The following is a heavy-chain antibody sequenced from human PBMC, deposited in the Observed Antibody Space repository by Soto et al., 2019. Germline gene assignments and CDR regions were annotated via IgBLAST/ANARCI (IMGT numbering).Heavy chain of an antibody. CDR2: IYYTGAT. D-gene: IGHD6-25*01. Sequence: QVQLQESGPGLVESSGTLSLTCEVSSGSISSGNWWSWVRQPPGKGLEWIGEIYYTGATNYNPSLKSRVTRTLDKSKDQFSLYLRSATAADTAVYYCARVFSSGSGWMYYFDFWGQGILVSVSS. J-gene: IGHJ4*02. CDR3: ARVFSSGSGWMYYFDF. CDR1: SGSISSGNW. V-gene: IGHV4-4*02.